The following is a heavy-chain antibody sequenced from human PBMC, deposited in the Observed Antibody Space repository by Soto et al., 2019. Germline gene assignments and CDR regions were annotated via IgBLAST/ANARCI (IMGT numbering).Heavy chain of an antibody. CDR2: IKQGGSEK. CDR1: GFTFSGHW. J-gene: IGHJ4*02. V-gene: IGHV3-7*01. CDR3: ARDMGVAVDGRGLYDY. Sequence: EVQLVESGGGLVQPGGSLRLSCAGSGFTFSGHWMSWVRQAPGKGLEWVANIKQGGSEKYYVDSVKGRFTISRDNAKNSLHLEMNRLRVEDTAMYYCARDMGVAVDGRGLYDYWGQGTLVTVSS. D-gene: IGHD6-19*01.